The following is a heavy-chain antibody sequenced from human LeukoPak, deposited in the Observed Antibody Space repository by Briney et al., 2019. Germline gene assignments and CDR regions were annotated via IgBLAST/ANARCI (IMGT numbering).Heavy chain of an antibody. CDR3: AKAPYGDYVPWFDP. D-gene: IGHD4-17*01. CDR1: GFTFSSYA. CDR2: ISGSGGST. J-gene: IGHJ5*02. Sequence: GGSLRLPCAAFGFTFSSYAMSWVRQAPGKGLEWVSAISGSGGSTYYADSVKGRFTISRDNSKNTLYLQMNSLRAEDTAVYYCAKAPYGDYVPWFDPWGQGTLVTVSS. V-gene: IGHV3-23*01.